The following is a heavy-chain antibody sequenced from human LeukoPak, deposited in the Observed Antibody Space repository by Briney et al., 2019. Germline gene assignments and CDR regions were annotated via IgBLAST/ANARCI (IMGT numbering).Heavy chain of an antibody. J-gene: IGHJ3*02. CDR3: ATGRITIFGVVIIPDAFDI. CDR1: GGSISSSSYY. V-gene: IGHV4-39*01. CDR2: IYYSGST. Sequence: SETLSLTCTVSGGSISSSSYYWGWIRQPPGKGLEWIGSIYYSGSTYYNPSLKSRVTISVDTSKNQFSLKLSSVTAADTAVYYCATGRITIFGVVIIPDAFDIWGQGTMATVSS. D-gene: IGHD3-3*01.